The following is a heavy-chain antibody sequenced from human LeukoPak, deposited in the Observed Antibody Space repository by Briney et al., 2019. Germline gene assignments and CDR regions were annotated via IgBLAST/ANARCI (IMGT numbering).Heavy chain of an antibody. V-gene: IGHV3-66*01. D-gene: IGHD5-24*01. J-gene: IGHJ6*02. CDR1: GFTGSSNY. CDR3: GSRDKGFYYGLDV. Sequence: GGSLRLSCVASGFTGSSNYMSWVRQAPGKGLEWVSIISGGGNTYYADSVKHRFTISRDNSKSTLYLQMKSLRAEDTAVYYCGSRDKGFYYGLDVWGQGTTVTVSS. CDR2: ISGGGNT.